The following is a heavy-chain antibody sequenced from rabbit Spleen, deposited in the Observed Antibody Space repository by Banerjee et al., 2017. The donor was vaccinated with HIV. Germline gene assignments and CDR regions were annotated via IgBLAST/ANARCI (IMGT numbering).Heavy chain of an antibody. V-gene: IGHV1S45*01. CDR2: IDTGSSGFT. D-gene: IGHD1-1*01. Sequence: LEESGGGLVKPGGTLTLTCTVSGFSFISNWICWVRQAPGKGLEWIACIDTGSSGFTYFATWAKGRFTCSKISSTTVTLQMTRLTAADTATYFCARDTSSSFSSYGMDLWGPGTLVTVS. J-gene: IGHJ6*01. CDR1: GFSFISNW. CDR3: ARDTSSSFSSYGMDL.